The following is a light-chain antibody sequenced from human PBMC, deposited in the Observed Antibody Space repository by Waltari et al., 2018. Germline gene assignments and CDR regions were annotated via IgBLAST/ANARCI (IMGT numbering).Light chain of an antibody. CDR1: QGVSTS. V-gene: IGKV3-11*01. CDR3: QQRSNWPPVT. J-gene: IGKJ5*01. Sequence: EIVLTRSPATLSLSPGDRATLSCKASQGVSTSLTWYQQKPGQAPRLLIFDASNRATGIPARFSGSGSGTDFTLTINSLEPEDFAVYYCQQRSNWPPVTFGQGTRLEIK. CDR2: DAS.